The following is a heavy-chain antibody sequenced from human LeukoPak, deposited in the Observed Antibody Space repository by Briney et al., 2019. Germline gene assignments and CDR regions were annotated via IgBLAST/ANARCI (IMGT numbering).Heavy chain of an antibody. V-gene: IGHV4-39*01. CDR3: ARHSHGDYASVAFDI. CDR2: IYYSGST. Sequence: PSETLCLTCTVSGGSISSSSYYWGWIRQPPGKGLEWIGSIYYSGSTYYNPSLKSRVTISVDTSKNQFSLKLSSVTAADTAVYYCARHSHGDYASVAFDIWSQGTMVTVSS. D-gene: IGHD4-17*01. J-gene: IGHJ3*02. CDR1: GGSISSSSYY.